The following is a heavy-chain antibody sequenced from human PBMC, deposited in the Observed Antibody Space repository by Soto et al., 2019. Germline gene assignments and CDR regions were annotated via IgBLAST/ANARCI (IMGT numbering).Heavy chain of an antibody. J-gene: IGHJ3*02. D-gene: IGHD3-22*01. Sequence: QVQLVESGGGVVQPGRSLRLSCAASGFTFSSYAMHWVRQAPGKGLEWVAVISYDGSNKYYADSVKGRFTISRDNSKNRLYLQMNSLRAEDTAVYYCARDSNYYDSSGYWAGDAFDIWGQGTMVTVSS. V-gene: IGHV3-30-3*01. CDR3: ARDSNYYDSSGYWAGDAFDI. CDR1: GFTFSSYA. CDR2: ISYDGSNK.